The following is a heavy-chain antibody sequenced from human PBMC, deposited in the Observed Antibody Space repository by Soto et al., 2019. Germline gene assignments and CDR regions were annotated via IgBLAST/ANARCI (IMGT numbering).Heavy chain of an antibody. Sequence: QVQLVQSGAEVKKPGSSVKVSCKASGGTFSSYAISWVRQAPGQGLEWMGGIIPIFGTANYAQKFQGRVTITADESTSSAYMELSSLRSEDTAVYYCARDANYYDSSGYYPNWYFDLWGRGTLVTVSS. CDR3: ARDANYYDSSGYYPNWYFDL. J-gene: IGHJ2*01. CDR1: GGTFSSYA. CDR2: IIPIFGTA. D-gene: IGHD3-22*01. V-gene: IGHV1-69*01.